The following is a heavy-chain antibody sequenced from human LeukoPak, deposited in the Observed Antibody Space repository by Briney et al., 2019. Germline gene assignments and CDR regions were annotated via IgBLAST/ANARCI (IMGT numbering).Heavy chain of an antibody. Sequence: GSSVKVSCKASGGTFSSYAISWVRQAPGQGLEWMGRIIPIFGIANYAQKFQGRVTTTADKSTSTAYMELSSLRSEDTAVYYCARVRKAAGTYYFDYWGQGTLVTVSS. D-gene: IGHD6-13*01. J-gene: IGHJ4*02. CDR3: ARVRKAAGTYYFDY. CDR1: GGTFSSYA. V-gene: IGHV1-69*04. CDR2: IIPIFGIA.